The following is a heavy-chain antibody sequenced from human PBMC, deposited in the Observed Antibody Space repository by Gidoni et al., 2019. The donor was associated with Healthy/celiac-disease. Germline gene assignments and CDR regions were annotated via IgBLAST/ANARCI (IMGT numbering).Heavy chain of an antibody. V-gene: IGHV1-2*02. CDR2: INPNSGGT. D-gene: IGHD3-16*01. CDR3: ARDVMITFGVINYFDY. Sequence: QVQLVQSGAEVKKPGASVKVSCKASGYTFTGYYMHWVRQAPGQGLEWMGWINPNSGGTNYAQKFQGRVTMTRDTSISTAYMELSRLRSDDTAVYYCARDVMITFGVINYFDYWGQGTLVTVSS. CDR1: GYTFTGYY. J-gene: IGHJ4*02.